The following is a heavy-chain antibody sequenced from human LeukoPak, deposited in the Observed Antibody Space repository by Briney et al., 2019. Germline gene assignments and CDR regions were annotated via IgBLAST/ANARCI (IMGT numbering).Heavy chain of an antibody. J-gene: IGHJ6*02. D-gene: IGHD2-2*01. CDR1: GGSFSGYY. CDR2: INHSGST. V-gene: IGHV4-34*01. CDR3: ARGDIIVVVPAAGEYYYYGMDV. Sequence: SETLSLTCAVYGGSFSGYYWSWIRQPPGKGLEWIGEINHSGSTNYNPSLKSRVTISVDTSKNQFSLKLSSVTAADTAVYYCARGDIIVVVPAAGEYYYYGMDVWGQGTTVIVSS.